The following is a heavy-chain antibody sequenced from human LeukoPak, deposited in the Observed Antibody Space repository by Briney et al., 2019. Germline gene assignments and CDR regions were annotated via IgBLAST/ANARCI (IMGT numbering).Heavy chain of an antibody. CDR3: MRDMRGAAAADDAFDI. J-gene: IGHJ3*02. D-gene: IGHD6-13*01. CDR1: GYTFTSCD. V-gene: IGHV1-8*01. CDR2: MNPNSGDT. Sequence: ASVKVSCKASGYTFTSCDINWVRQASGQGLEWTGWMNPNSGDTGYAQNFQGRVTITRDTSISTAYMELSSLRSEDTAMYYCMRDMRGAAAADDAFDIWGQGTMVTVSS.